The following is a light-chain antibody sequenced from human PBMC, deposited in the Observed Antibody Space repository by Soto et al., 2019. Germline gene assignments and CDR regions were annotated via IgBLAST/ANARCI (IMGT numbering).Light chain of an antibody. CDR1: SSDVGAYNY. CDR3: NSYTSSSTSYV. CDR2: DVS. V-gene: IGLV2-14*01. Sequence: QSVLTQPASASGSPGQSITISCTGTSSDVGAYNYVSWYQQHPGKAPKLMIYDVSNRPSGVSNRFSGSKSGNTASLTISGLQAEDEADYYCNSYTSSSTSYVFGTGTKVTVL. J-gene: IGLJ1*01.